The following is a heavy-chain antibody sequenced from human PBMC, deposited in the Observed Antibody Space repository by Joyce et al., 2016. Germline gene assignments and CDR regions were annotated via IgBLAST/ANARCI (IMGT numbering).Heavy chain of an antibody. CDR2: IIHSGLT. CDR3: ARGYYSNYDDP. V-gene: IGHV4-34*01. J-gene: IGHJ5*02. CDR1: GGSFSEYY. D-gene: IGHD4-11*01. Sequence: QVQLQQWGAVLLKPSETLSLTCAVYGGSFSEYYWSWIRQPPGKGLEWIGEIIHSGLTNYNPSLKGRVTMSIDTSKNQFSLKLSSVTAADTAVYYCARGYYSNYDDPWGQGTLVTVSS.